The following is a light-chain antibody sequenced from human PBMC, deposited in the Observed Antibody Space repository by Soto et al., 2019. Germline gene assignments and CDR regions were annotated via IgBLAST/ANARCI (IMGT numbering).Light chain of an antibody. V-gene: IGKV3-20*01. CDR2: GAS. Sequence: EIELTQSPGTLSLSPGERATLSCRASQSVSSCYLAWYQQKPGQAPRLLIYGASSSATGIPDRFSGSGSGTDVTLTISRREPEDFAVYYCQQYGSSPRRTFGQGTKLEIK. CDR3: QQYGSSPRRT. CDR1: QSVSSCY. J-gene: IGKJ2*01.